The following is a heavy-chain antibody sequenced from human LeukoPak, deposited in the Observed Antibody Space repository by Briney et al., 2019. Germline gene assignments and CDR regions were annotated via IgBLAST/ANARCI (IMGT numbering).Heavy chain of an antibody. CDR1: GYTFTAYY. CDR3: ARGDVGATFYFDY. Sequence: ASVKVSCKASGYTFTAYYIHWVRQAPGQGLEWMGRINPKSGGTDYAQKFQGRVTMTRDTSTSTVYMELSSLRSEDTAVYYCARGDVGATFYFDYWGQGTLVTVSS. J-gene: IGHJ4*02. CDR2: INPKSGGT. V-gene: IGHV1-2*06. D-gene: IGHD1-26*01.